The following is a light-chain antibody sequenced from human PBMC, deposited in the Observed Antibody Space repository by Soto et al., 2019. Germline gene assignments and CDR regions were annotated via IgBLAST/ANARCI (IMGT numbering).Light chain of an antibody. J-gene: IGKJ1*01. CDR1: QSINTW. CDR3: QKYNSYSRK. Sequence: DIQMTQSPSTLSASVVDRFTITCRASQSINTWLAWYQQKPGKAPKLLIYKASSLESGVPSRFSGSGSGTGFTLTISSLQPDDFATYYCQKYNSYSRKFGQGTKVDIK. CDR2: KAS. V-gene: IGKV1-5*03.